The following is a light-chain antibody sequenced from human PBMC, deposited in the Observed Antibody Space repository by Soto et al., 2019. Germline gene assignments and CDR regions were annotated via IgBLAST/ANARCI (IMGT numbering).Light chain of an antibody. J-gene: IGLJ3*02. CDR1: SGDVGAYDR. V-gene: IGLV2-11*01. CDR2: DVT. Sequence: QSALTQPPSASGSPGQSVTISCTGTSGDVGAYDRVSWYQHHPTKAPKLIIYDVTNRPSGVPYRFSGSKSGSTASLTISGLQAEDEADYYCCSHAGGSSWVFGGGTQLTVL. CDR3: CSHAGGSSWV.